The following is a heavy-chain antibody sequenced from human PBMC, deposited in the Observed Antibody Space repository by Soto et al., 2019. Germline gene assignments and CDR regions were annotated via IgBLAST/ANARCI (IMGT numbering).Heavy chain of an antibody. V-gene: IGHV4-59*08. D-gene: IGHD4-17*01. Sequence: SETLSLTCTVSGGSISSYYWSWIRQPPGKGLEWIGYIYFRGTTNYNPSLKSRVTMSADTSKNQFSLKLSSATAADTAVYYCARNYGGNVDYWAQGTLVTVSS. CDR2: IYFRGTT. CDR1: GGSISSYY. CDR3: ARNYGGNVDY. J-gene: IGHJ4*02.